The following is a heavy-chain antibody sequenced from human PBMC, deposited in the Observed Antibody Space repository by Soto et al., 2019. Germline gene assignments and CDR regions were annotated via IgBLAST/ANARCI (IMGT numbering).Heavy chain of an antibody. D-gene: IGHD6-19*01. CDR3: ARALNIAVASTVYYYGMDV. CDR1: GGTFSSYT. Sequence: ASVKVSCKASGGTFSSYTISWVRQAPGQGLEWMGRIIPILGIANYAQKFQGRVTITADKSTSTAYMELSSLRSEDTAVYYCARALNIAVASTVYYYGMDVWGQGTTVTVSS. CDR2: IIPILGIA. V-gene: IGHV1-69*02. J-gene: IGHJ6*02.